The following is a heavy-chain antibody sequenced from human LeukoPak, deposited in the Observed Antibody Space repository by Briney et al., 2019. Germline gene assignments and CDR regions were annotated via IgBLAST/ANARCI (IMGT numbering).Heavy chain of an antibody. D-gene: IGHD6-6*01. CDR1: GFTFSSYA. CDR3: ARGGAARPYF. Sequence: GGSLTLSCPASGFTFSSYAMSWVRQAPGKGLEWVSGIRGSGGSSYYANSVKGRFTIPRQNSKNTLYLQMNRLRVEDTAVYSCARGGAARPYFWG. CDR2: IRGSGGSS. V-gene: IGHV3-23*01. J-gene: IGHJ6*01.